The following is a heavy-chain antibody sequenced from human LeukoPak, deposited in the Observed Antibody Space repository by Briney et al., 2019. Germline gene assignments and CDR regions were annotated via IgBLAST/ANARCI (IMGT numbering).Heavy chain of an antibody. CDR3: ARDGYSSSSTHYYYYMDV. J-gene: IGHJ6*03. CDR2: INPNSGGT. Sequence: ASVKVSCKASGYTFSDYHMNWVRQAPGQGLEWMGWINPNSGGTNYAQKFQGRVTMTRDTSISTAYMELSRLRSDDTAVYYCARDGYSSSSTHYYYYMDVWGKGTTVTVSS. V-gene: IGHV1-2*02. CDR1: GYTFSDYH. D-gene: IGHD6-6*01.